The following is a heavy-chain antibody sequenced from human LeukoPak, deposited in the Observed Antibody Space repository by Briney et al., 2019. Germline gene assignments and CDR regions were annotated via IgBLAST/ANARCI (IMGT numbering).Heavy chain of an antibody. V-gene: IGHV3-30*02. J-gene: IGHJ6*03. CDR2: IRYDGSNK. CDR3: AKDSQQQPTPYYMDV. CDR1: GFTFSSYG. Sequence: PGGSLRLSCAASGFTFSSYGMHWVRQAPGKGLEWVAFIRYDGSNKYYADSVKGRFTISRDNSKNTLYLQMNSLRAEDTAVYYCAKDSQQQPTPYYMDVWGKGTTVTISS. D-gene: IGHD6-13*01.